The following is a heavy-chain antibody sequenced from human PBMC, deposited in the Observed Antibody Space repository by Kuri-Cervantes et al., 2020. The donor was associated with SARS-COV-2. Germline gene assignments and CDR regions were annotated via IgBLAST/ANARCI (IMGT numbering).Heavy chain of an antibody. CDR1: GYSISSGYY. D-gene: IGHD2-2*01. Sequence: LSLTCAVSGYSISSGYYWGWIRQPPGKGLEWVSGISWNSGSIGYADSVKGRFTISRDNSKNTLYLQMNSLRAEDTAVYYCAKDLEDIVVVPAVGFDYWGQGTLVTVSS. CDR2: ISWNSGSI. V-gene: IGHV3-9*01. CDR3: AKDLEDIVVVPAVGFDY. J-gene: IGHJ4*02.